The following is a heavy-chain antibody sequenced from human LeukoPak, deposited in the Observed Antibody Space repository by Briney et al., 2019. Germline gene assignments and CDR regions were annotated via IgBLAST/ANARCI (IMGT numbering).Heavy chain of an antibody. J-gene: IGHJ4*02. Sequence: GGSLRLSCAVSGFTFRSYGMHWVRRAPGKGLEWVTFIRSDGCDKYYADSVKGRFTISRDDSKNALYLQMNSLKPEDTAIYHCVQDRDWGFGYWGRGTLVTVSS. V-gene: IGHV3-30*02. CDR2: IRSDGCDK. CDR1: GFTFRSYG. D-gene: IGHD7-27*01. CDR3: VQDRDWGFGY.